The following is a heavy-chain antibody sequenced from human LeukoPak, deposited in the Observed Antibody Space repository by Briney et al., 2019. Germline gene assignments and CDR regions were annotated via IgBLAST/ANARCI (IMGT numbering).Heavy chain of an antibody. J-gene: IGHJ4*02. D-gene: IGHD5-12*01. Sequence: SETLSLTCAVEGGAFNDYYWSWVRQSPEKGLEWIAEINQGGSTIYNPSLKNRVTMSIDTTRKHISLQLASLTAADTAVYFCARRGIWIQWNFEYWGQGVLLTVSS. CDR3: ARRGIWIQWNFEY. CDR2: INQGGST. CDR1: GGAFNDYY. V-gene: IGHV4-34*01.